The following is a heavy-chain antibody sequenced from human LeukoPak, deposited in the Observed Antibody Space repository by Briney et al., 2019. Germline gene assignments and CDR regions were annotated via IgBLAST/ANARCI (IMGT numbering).Heavy chain of an antibody. CDR2: IYFSGSA. D-gene: IGHD1-26*01. CDR1: GDITHY. CDR3: ARHNGGGVGSYVAPGPPDYFDY. J-gene: IGHJ4*02. Sequence: TSETLSLTCTVSGDITHYWGWIRQPPGKGPECIGSIYFSGSAYYNPSLRSRVTISLDTSKKQLSLKLNSVTAADTAVYYCARHNGGGVGSYVAPGPPDYFDYWGQGTLVTVSS. V-gene: IGHV4-39*01.